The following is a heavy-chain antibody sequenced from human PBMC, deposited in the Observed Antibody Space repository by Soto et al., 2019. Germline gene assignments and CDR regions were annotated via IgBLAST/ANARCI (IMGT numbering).Heavy chain of an antibody. D-gene: IGHD1-1*01. CDR1: GYSFTSYW. Sequence: GESLKISFKGSGYSFTSYWIGWVRQMPGKGLEWMGIIYPGDSDTRYSPSFQGQVTISADKSISTAYLQWSSLKASDTAMYYCARHQGYNWNDALFDYWGQGTLVTVSS. CDR3: ARHQGYNWNDALFDY. V-gene: IGHV5-51*01. CDR2: IYPGDSDT. J-gene: IGHJ4*02.